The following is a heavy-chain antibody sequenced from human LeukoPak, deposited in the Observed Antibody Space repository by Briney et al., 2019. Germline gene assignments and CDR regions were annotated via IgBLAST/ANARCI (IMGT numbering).Heavy chain of an antibody. D-gene: IGHD3-10*01. CDR3: ARGILWFGSKYYFDY. CDR1: GGSISSGSYY. J-gene: IGHJ4*02. Sequence: SETLSLTCTVSGGSISSGSYYWSWIRQPPGKGLEWIGEINHSGSTNYNPSLKSRVTISVDTSKNQFSLKLSSVTAADTAVYYCARGILWFGSKYYFDYWGQGTLVTVSS. V-gene: IGHV4-39*07. CDR2: INHSGST.